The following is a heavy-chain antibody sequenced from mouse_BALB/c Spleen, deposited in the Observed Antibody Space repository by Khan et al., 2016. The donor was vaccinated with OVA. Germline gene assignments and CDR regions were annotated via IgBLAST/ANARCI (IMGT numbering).Heavy chain of an antibody. V-gene: IGHV1-69*02. Sequence: VQLQQPGAELVKPGAPVKLSCKASGYTFTSYWMNWVKQRPGRGLEWIGRIDPSDSETHYNQKFKDKATLTVDKSSSTAYLQLSSLTSEDSAVYYCARDQYGNYFYAMDYWGQGTSVTVSS. J-gene: IGHJ4*01. CDR2: IDPSDSET. CDR3: ARDQYGNYFYAMDY. CDR1: GYTFTSYW. D-gene: IGHD2-10*02.